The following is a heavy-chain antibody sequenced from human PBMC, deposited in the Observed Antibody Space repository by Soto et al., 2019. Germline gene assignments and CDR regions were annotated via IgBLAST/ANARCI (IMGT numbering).Heavy chain of an antibody. J-gene: IGHJ6*02. CDR2: INPNSGGT. D-gene: IGHD6-19*01. CDR1: GYTFTGYY. V-gene: IGHV1-2*04. Sequence: ASVKVSCKASGYTFTGYYMHWVRQAPGQGLEWMGWINPNSGGTNYAQKFQGWVTMTRDTSISTAYMELSRLRSDDTAVYYCARHPGFGYSSGWDYYYGMDVWGQGTTVTVSS. CDR3: ARHPGFGYSSGWDYYYGMDV.